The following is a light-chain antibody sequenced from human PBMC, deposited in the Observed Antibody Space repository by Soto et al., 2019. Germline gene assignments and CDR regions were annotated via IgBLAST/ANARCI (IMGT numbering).Light chain of an antibody. Sequence: ADRVTLIFQASQDIAGYLAWYQHKPGRTPELLIHGASRLQSGVPARFSGSGSGTDFTLSINSLQPEDFATYYCQQAYSFPITFGQGTRLEIK. V-gene: IGKV1D-12*01. J-gene: IGKJ5*01. CDR2: GAS. CDR1: QDIAGY. CDR3: QQAYSFPIT.